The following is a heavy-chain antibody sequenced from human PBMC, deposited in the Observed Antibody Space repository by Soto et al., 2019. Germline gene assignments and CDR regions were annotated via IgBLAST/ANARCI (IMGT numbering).Heavy chain of an antibody. Sequence: LSLTCTVSGGSISIISYYWGWIRQPPGRGLEWIGSIYYSGSTYYNPSLKSRVTISVDTSKNQFSLRLSSVTAADTAVYYCARRRGQYCSSTSCYTFFWFDPWGQGTLVTVSS. V-gene: IGHV4-39*01. D-gene: IGHD2-2*02. J-gene: IGHJ5*02. CDR1: GGSISIISYY. CDR3: ARRRGQYCSSTSCYTFFWFDP. CDR2: IYYSGST.